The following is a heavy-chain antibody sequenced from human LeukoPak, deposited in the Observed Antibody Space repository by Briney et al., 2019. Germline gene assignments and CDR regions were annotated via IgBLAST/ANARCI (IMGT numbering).Heavy chain of an antibody. D-gene: IGHD6-6*01. CDR1: GFTFSSFA. CDR2: ISGSGDPT. J-gene: IGHJ5*02. Sequence: PGGSLRLSCAASGFTFSSFAMSWVRQAPGKGLEWVSAISGSGDPTYYADSVKGRFTSSRDNSRNTLYLQMNSLRAEDMALYYCARWYARSSALKWFDPWGQGTLVTVSS. V-gene: IGHV3-23*01. CDR3: ARWYARSSALKWFDP.